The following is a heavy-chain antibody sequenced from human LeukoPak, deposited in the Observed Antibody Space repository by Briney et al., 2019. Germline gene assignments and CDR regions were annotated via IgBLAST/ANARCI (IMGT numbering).Heavy chain of an antibody. CDR1: GFTFSSYA. Sequence: PGGSLRLFCAASGFTFSSYAMSWVRQAPGKGLEWVSAISGSGGSTYYADSVKGRSTISRDNSKNTLYLQMNSLRAEDTAVYYSARDRGALTENAFDIWGQGTMVTVSS. V-gene: IGHV3-23*01. CDR3: ARDRGALTENAFDI. D-gene: IGHD1-26*01. J-gene: IGHJ3*02. CDR2: ISGSGGST.